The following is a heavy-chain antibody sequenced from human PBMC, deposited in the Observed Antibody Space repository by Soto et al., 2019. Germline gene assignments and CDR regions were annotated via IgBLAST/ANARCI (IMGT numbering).Heavy chain of an antibody. J-gene: IGHJ4*02. CDR1: GGSISSYY. Sequence: SETLSLTCTVSGGSISSYYWSWIRQPPGKGLEWIGYIYYSGSTNYNPSLKSRVTISVDTSKNQFSLKLSSVTAAGTAVYYCASSGSYPTHFDYWGQGTLVTVSS. D-gene: IGHD1-26*01. V-gene: IGHV4-59*01. CDR2: IYYSGST. CDR3: ASSGSYPTHFDY.